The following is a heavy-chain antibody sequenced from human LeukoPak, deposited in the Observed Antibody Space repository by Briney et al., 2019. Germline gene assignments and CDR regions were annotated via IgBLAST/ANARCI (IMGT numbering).Heavy chain of an antibody. CDR1: GFTFSSYS. J-gene: IGHJ4*02. D-gene: IGHD6-13*01. CDR2: ISSSSSYI. V-gene: IGHV3-21*01. Sequence: AGGSLRLTCAASGFTFSSYSMNWVRQAPGKGLEWVSSISSSSSYIYYADSVKGRFTISRDNAKNSLYLQMNSLGAEDTAVYYCARVGYSSSWYGGFDYWGQGTLVTVSS. CDR3: ARVGYSSSWYGGFDY.